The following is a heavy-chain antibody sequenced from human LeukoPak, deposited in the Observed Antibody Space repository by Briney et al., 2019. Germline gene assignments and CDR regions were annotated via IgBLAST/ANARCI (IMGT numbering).Heavy chain of an antibody. D-gene: IGHD2-2*02. J-gene: IGHJ1*01. Sequence: ASVKVSCKASGGTFSSYTISWVRQAPGQGLEWMGRIIPILGIANYAQKFQGRVTITADKSTSTAYMELSSLRSEDTAVYYCARDGEYDCSSTSCYIYFQHWGQGTLVTVSS. CDR2: IIPILGIA. CDR3: ARDGEYDCSSTSCYIYFQH. V-gene: IGHV1-69*04. CDR1: GGTFSSYT.